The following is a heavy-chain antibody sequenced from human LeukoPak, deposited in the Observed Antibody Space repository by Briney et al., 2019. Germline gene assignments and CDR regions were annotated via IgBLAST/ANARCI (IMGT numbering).Heavy chain of an antibody. CDR1: GFTFSTYV. Sequence: GGSLRLSCAASGFTFSTYVMVWVRRAPEKGLEWVSSISVSGSNTFYTDSVKGRFTISRDNSKNTQDLQMDSLRAEDTAIYYCAKVGGALDYYDSSGYYPDYWGQGTLVTVSS. CDR3: AKVGGALDYYDSSGYYPDY. V-gene: IGHV3-23*01. D-gene: IGHD3-22*01. CDR2: ISVSGSNT. J-gene: IGHJ4*02.